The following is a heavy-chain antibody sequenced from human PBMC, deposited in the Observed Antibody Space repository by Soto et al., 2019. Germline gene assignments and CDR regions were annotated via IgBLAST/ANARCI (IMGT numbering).Heavy chain of an antibody. Sequence: GESLKISCKGSGYSFTSYWISWVRQMPGKGLEWMGRIDPSDSYTNYSPSFQGHVTISADKSISTAYLQWSSLKASDTAMYYCARQRTRITIFGAAPYNWFDTWGQGSRVTVSA. CDR1: GYSFTSYW. CDR3: ARQRTRITIFGAAPYNWFDT. J-gene: IGHJ5*02. D-gene: IGHD3-3*01. CDR2: IDPSDSYT. V-gene: IGHV5-10-1*01.